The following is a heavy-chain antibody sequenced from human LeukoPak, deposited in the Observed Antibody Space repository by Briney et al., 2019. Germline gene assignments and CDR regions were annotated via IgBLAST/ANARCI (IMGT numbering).Heavy chain of an antibody. CDR1: GVSISSYY. CDR2: IYYSGST. V-gene: IGHV4-39*01. CDR3: ARSHLGGSGSYINFYY. Sequence: SETLSLTCTVSGVSISSYYWGWIRQPPGKGLEWIGSIYYSGSTYYNPSLKSRVTISVDTSKNQFSLKLSSVTAADTAVYYCARSHLGGSGSYINFYYWGQGTLVTVSS. D-gene: IGHD3-10*01. J-gene: IGHJ4*02.